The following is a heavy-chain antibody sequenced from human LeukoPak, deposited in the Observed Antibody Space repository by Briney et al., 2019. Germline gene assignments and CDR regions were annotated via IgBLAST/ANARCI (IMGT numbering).Heavy chain of an antibody. D-gene: IGHD5-18*01. CDR2: IYSGDSDT. CDR3: ARHYGDTAMESSFAY. Sequence: GESLKISCKGSGYSFTRYWIGWVRQMPGKGLEWMGIIYSGDSDTRYSPSFQGQVTISADKSISTAYLQWSSLKASDTAMYYCARHYGDTAMESSFAYWGQGTLVTVSS. J-gene: IGHJ4*02. V-gene: IGHV5-51*01. CDR1: GYSFTRYW.